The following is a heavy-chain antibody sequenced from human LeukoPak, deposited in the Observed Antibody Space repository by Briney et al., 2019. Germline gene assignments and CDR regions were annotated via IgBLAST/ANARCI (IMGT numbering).Heavy chain of an antibody. J-gene: IGHJ6*02. V-gene: IGHV4-30-4*01. Sequence: SETLSLTCTVSGGIISSGDYYWSWIRQPPGKGLEWVGYIYYSGSTYYNPSLKSRVTISVDTSKNQFSLKLSSVTAADTAVYYCARDASVLSAIEYYYGMDVWGQGTTVTVSS. CDR3: ARDASVLSAIEYYYGMDV. D-gene: IGHD2/OR15-2a*01. CDR1: GGIISSGDYY. CDR2: IYYSGST.